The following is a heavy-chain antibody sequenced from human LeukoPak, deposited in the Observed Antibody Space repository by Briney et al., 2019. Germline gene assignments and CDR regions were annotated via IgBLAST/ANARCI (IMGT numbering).Heavy chain of an antibody. CDR2: IIPILGTV. CDR3: AKGSQVGAFDH. CDR1: GGTFSNYA. D-gene: IGHD1-26*01. Sequence: SVKVSCKASGGTFSNYAFNWVRQAPGQGLEWMGGIIPILGTVSHAQKFQDTVTMTADESTSTVYMELSSLRSEDTAVYYCAKGSQVGAFDHWGQGTLVTVSS. J-gene: IGHJ4*02. V-gene: IGHV1-69*01.